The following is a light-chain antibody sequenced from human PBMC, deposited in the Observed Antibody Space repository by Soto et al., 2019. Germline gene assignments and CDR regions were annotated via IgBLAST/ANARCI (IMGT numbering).Light chain of an antibody. CDR3: QQYGTSPPRT. Sequence: EIVLTQSPGTLSLSPGERATLFCRASQSISSNYLAWYQQKPGQAPRLLIYGASSRATGIPDRFSGSGSATDVTLTISRLEAEDFAVDYCQQYGTSPPRTFGGGTKVEIK. CDR1: QSISSNY. CDR2: GAS. J-gene: IGKJ4*01. V-gene: IGKV3-20*01.